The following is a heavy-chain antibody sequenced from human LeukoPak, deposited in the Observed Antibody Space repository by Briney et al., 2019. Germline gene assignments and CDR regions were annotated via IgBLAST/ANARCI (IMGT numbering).Heavy chain of an antibody. CDR2: ISYDGSNK. Sequence: GRSLRLSCAASGFTFSSYGMHWVRQAPGKGLEWVAVISYDGSNKYYADSVKGRFTISRDNSKNTLYLQMNSLRAEGTAVYYCAKPGVGGYDFSSSGPPYEYYFDYWGQGTLVTVSS. CDR3: AKPGVGGYDFSSSGPPYEYYFDY. CDR1: GFTFSSYG. V-gene: IGHV3-30*18. J-gene: IGHJ4*02. D-gene: IGHD3-3*01.